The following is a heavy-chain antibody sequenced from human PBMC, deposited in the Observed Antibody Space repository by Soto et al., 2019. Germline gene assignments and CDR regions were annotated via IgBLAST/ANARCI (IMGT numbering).Heavy chain of an antibody. CDR3: ATRITVFGLLIPPFDP. CDR2: INHTGGT. CDR1: GGSVNGYY. V-gene: IGHV4-34*01. D-gene: IGHD3-3*01. J-gene: IGHJ5*02. Sequence: SETLSLTCAVYGGSVNGYYWNWIRQPPGKGLEWIGEINHTGGTYYNPSLKSRVTMSVDTSKNQFSLRLSSVTAADTPIYYFATRITVFGLLIPPFDPWGQGTQVTVSS.